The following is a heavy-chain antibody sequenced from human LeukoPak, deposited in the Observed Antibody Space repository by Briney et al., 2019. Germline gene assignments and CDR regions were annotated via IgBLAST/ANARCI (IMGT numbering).Heavy chain of an antibody. CDR3: AKANYSGSYYFDS. CDR2: FSASGGTT. CDR1: GFTFSRSA. Sequence: GGSLRLSCAASGFTFSRSAMNWVRQAPGKGLEWVSSFSASGGTTYYADSVKGRFTISRDNSKNTLSVQMNSLRAEDTAVYYCAKANYSGSYYFDSWGQGTLVTVSS. J-gene: IGHJ4*02. V-gene: IGHV3-23*01. D-gene: IGHD1-26*01.